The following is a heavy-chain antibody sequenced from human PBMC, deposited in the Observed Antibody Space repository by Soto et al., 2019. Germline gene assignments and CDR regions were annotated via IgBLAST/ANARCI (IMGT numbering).Heavy chain of an antibody. J-gene: IGHJ4*02. Sequence: ASVKVSCKASRYTFTTYGFSWVRQAPGQGLEWMGWISAHNDNARYAQKLQDRVTMTTDTSTSTAYMELRSLRSDDTAVYYCARAEMYYYDSSGYYDPLNNDYWGQGTLVTVSS. CDR2: ISAHNDNA. CDR1: RYTFTTYG. D-gene: IGHD3-22*01. CDR3: ARAEMYYYDSSGYYDPLNNDY. V-gene: IGHV1-18*01.